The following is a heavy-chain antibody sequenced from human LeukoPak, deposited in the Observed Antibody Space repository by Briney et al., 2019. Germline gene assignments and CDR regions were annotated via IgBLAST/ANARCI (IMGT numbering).Heavy chain of an antibody. J-gene: IGHJ4*02. CDR1: GFTFSSYD. CDR2: TSGSGNVI. V-gene: IGHV3-48*01. CDR3: ARGFHRYNYDSGAYSVY. Sequence: PGGSLRLSCAASGFTFSSYDMVWVRQAPGKGLEWVSYTSGSGNVISYADSVRGRFTISRDNAKNSVYLQMNSLRAEDTAVYYCARGFHRYNYDSGAYSVYWGQGTLVTVSS. D-gene: IGHD3-22*01.